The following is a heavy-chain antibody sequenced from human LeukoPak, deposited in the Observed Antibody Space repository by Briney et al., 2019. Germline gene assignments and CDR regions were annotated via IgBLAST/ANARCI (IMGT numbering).Heavy chain of an antibody. J-gene: IGHJ6*02. V-gene: IGHV3-30*18. D-gene: IGHD2-2*01. CDR3: AKEHCSSTSCVSYGMDV. CDR2: ISYDGSNK. Sequence: GGSLRLSCAASGFTFSSYGMHWVRQAPGKGLEWVAVISYDGSNKYYADSVKGRFTISRDNSKNTLYLQMNSPRAEDTAVYYCAKEHCSSTSCVSYGMDVWGQGTTVTVSS. CDR1: GFTFSSYG.